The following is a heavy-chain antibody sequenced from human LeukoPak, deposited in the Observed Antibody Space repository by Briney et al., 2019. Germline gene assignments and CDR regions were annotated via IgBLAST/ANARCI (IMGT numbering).Heavy chain of an antibody. J-gene: IGHJ6*03. CDR1: GFTFSSYA. CDR2: ISSNGGST. Sequence: QPGGSLRLSCAASGFTFSSYAMHWVRQAPGKGLEYVSAISSNGGSTYYANSVKGRFTISRDNSKNTLYLQMGSLRAEDMAVYYCARDRWSSSWYLYYYMDVWGKGTTVTISS. V-gene: IGHV3-64*01. D-gene: IGHD6-13*01. CDR3: ARDRWSSSWYLYYYMDV.